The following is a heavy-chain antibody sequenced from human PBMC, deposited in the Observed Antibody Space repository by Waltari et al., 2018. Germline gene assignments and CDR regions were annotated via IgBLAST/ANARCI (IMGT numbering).Heavy chain of an antibody. J-gene: IGHJ4*02. D-gene: IGHD3-10*01. CDR1: GGSITSNY. Sequence: QLQLPESGPGLVKPSETLSLTCSVSGGSITSNYWSWIRQSPGKGLEWIGHISGSGGSTDYSPSLKSRVTISTDTSKNQFSLKVTSVTAADTAVYYCGGRGYWGQGVLVTISS. CDR3: GGRGY. CDR2: ISGSGGST. V-gene: IGHV4-59*12.